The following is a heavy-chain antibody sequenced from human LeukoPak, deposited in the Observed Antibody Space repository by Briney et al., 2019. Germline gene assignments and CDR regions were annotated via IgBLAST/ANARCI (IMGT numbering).Heavy chain of an antibody. V-gene: IGHV1-69*04. CDR1: GGTFSSYA. J-gene: IGHJ6*02. D-gene: IGHD1-26*01. CDR2: IIPILGIA. Sequence: SVKVSCKASGGTFSSYAISWVRQAPGQGLEWMGRIIPILGIANYAQKFQGRVTITADKSTSTAYMELSSLRSEDTAVYYCARGRSVGAAYYYYYGMDVWGQGTTVTVSS. CDR3: ARGRSVGAAYYYYYGMDV.